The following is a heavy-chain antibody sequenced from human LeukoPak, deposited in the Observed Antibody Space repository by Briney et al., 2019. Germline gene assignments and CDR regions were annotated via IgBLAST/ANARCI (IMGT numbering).Heavy chain of an antibody. CDR1: GGSFSGYY. Sequence: KPSETLSLTCAVYGGSFSGYYWSWIRQPPGKGLEWIGEINHGGSTNYNPSLKSRVTISVDTSKNQFSLKLSSVTAADTAVYYCARGSRSDFWSGYYTRVLGYFDYWGQGTLVTVSS. CDR2: INHGGST. V-gene: IGHV4-34*01. J-gene: IGHJ4*02. CDR3: ARGSRSDFWSGYYTRVLGYFDY. D-gene: IGHD3-3*01.